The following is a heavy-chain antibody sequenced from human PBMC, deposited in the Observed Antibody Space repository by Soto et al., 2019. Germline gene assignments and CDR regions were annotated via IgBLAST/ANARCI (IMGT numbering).Heavy chain of an antibody. V-gene: IGHV3-73*02. D-gene: IGHD5-18*01. CDR2: IRSKANSYAT. CDR1: GYTFSGSA. J-gene: IGHJ4*02. CDR3: TSQGYSYGFVY. Sequence: EVQLVESGGGLVQPGRSLKLSCAASGYTFSGSAMHWVRQASGKGLEWVGRIRSKANSYATAYVASVKGRFTISRDDSKNTAYLQMNSLKTEDTAVYYCTSQGYSYGFVYWGQGTLVTVSS.